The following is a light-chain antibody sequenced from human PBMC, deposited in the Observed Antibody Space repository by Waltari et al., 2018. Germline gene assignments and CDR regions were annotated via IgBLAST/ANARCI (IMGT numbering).Light chain of an antibody. J-gene: IGLJ2*01. CDR2: DVD. V-gene: IGLV2-11*01. CDR1: NSDVGSYNY. Sequence: QSALTQPRSVSGSPGQSVTLPCTGTNSDVGSYNYVPLYQQRPGKAPKPVIYDVDKRPSEVHDRFSGSKAGNTASLTISGLQADDEADYYCCSYAGRYTSVFGGGTKVTVL. CDR3: CSYAGRYTSV.